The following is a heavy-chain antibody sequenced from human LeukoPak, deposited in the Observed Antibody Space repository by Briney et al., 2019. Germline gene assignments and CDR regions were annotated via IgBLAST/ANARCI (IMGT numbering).Heavy chain of an antibody. D-gene: IGHD6-19*01. CDR1: GDSISSYY. J-gene: IGHJ4*02. CDR3: ARHSSDYYGPFDY. V-gene: IGHV4-4*07. Sequence: SETLSLTCTVSGDSISSYYWSWIQQPAGKGLEWIGRIYTSGSTNYNPSLKSRVTMSVDTSKNQFSLKLSSVTAADTAVYFCARHSSDYYGPFDYWGQGTLVTVSS. CDR2: IYTSGST.